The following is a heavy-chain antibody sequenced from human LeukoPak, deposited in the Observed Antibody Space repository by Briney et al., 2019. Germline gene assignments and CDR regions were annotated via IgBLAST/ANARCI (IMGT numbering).Heavy chain of an antibody. D-gene: IGHD3-10*01. J-gene: IGHJ3*02. CDR2: INPNSGGT. Sequence: ASVKVSCKASGYTFTSYDINWVRQAPGQGLEWMGWINPNSGGTNYAQKFQGRVTMTRDTSISTAYMELSRLRSDDTAVYYCAVWFGRPNAFDIWGQGTMVTVSS. CDR1: GYTFTSYD. V-gene: IGHV1-2*02. CDR3: AVWFGRPNAFDI.